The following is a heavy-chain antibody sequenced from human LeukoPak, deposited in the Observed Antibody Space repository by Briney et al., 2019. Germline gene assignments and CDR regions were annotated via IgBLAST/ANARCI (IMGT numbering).Heavy chain of an antibody. CDR3: ASRSITIFGVASNAFDI. V-gene: IGHV4-4*02. J-gene: IGHJ3*02. CDR1: GGSISSSNW. CDR2: IYHSGST. D-gene: IGHD3-3*01. Sequence: SGTLSLTCAVSGGSISSSNWWSWVRQPPGKGLEWIGEIYHSGSTNYNPSLKSRVTISVDKSKNQFSLKLSSVTAADTAVYYCASRSITIFGVASNAFDIWGQGTMVTVSS.